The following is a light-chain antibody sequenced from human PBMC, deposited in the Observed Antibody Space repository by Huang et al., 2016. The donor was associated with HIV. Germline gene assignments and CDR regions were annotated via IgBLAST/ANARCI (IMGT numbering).Light chain of an antibody. J-gene: IGKJ2*01. V-gene: IGKV3-20*01. Sequence: EIVLTQSPGTLSLSPGERATLSCRASQCVSASSLTWDQHEPGQAPRLLIYAASSRATGIPDRFSGSGSGTDFTLTISRLEPEDFAVYYCQQYGSSPPSYTFGQGTKLEIK. CDR1: QCVSASS. CDR2: AAS. CDR3: QQYGSSPPSYT.